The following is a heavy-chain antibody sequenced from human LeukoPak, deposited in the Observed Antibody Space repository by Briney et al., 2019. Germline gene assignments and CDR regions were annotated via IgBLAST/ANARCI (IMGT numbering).Heavy chain of an antibody. CDR1: GGTFSSYA. V-gene: IGHV1-69*06. CDR2: IIPIFGTA. J-gene: IGHJ2*01. CDR3: ARSEHYGGNWYFDL. Sequence: SVKVSCKASGGTFSSYAISWVRQAPGQGLEWMGGIIPIFGTANYAQKFQGRVTIIADKSTSTAYMELSSLRSEDTAVYYCARSEHYGGNWYFDLWGRGTLVTVSS. D-gene: IGHD4-23*01.